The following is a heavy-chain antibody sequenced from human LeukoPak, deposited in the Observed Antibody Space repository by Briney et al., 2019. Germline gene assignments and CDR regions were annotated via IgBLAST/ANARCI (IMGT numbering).Heavy chain of an antibody. CDR1: GFTFDDYA. Sequence: PGGSLRLSCAASGFTFDDYAMHWVRQAPGKGLEWVSGISWNSGSIGYADSVKGRFTISRDNAKNSLYLQMNSLRAEDMALYYCAKDMSSSWYVSWFDPWGQGTLVTVSS. CDR2: ISWNSGSI. D-gene: IGHD6-13*01. CDR3: AKDMSSSWYVSWFDP. J-gene: IGHJ5*02. V-gene: IGHV3-9*03.